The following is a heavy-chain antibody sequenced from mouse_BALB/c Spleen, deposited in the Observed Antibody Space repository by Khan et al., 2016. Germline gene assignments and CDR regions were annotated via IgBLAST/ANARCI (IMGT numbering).Heavy chain of an antibody. Sequence: EVQLQESGPDLVKPSQSLSLTCTVTAYSITSGYSWHWIRQFPGNKLEWMGYIHYSGYTNYNPSLKSRISITRDTSKNQFFLQLTSVTAEDTATYYCARNDGYYALDYWGQGTSVTVSS. CDR3: ARNDGYYALDY. CDR1: AYSITSGYS. V-gene: IGHV3-1*02. D-gene: IGHD2-3*01. CDR2: IHYSGYT. J-gene: IGHJ4*01.